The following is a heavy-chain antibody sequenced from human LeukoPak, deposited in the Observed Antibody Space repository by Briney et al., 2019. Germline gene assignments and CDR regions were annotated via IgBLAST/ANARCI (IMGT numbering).Heavy chain of an antibody. CDR2: VSSNGDST. CDR1: GFTFSSYA. V-gene: IGHV3-64D*09. D-gene: IGHD7-27*01. Sequence: PGGSLRLSCSASGFTFSSYAMHWVRQAPGKGLEYVSVVSSNGDSTYYADSMKGRVTISRDNSKNTLYLQMSSLRAEDTAVYYCARDMTLGWFFDLWGRGTLVTVSS. J-gene: IGHJ2*01. CDR3: ARDMTLGWFFDL.